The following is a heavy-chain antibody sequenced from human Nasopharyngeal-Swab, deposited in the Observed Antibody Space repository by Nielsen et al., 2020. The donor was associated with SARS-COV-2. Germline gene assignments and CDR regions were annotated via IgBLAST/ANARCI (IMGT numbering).Heavy chain of an antibody. Sequence: GESLKISCAASGFTFNYFAMTWVRQAPGKGLEWVASIGGAGAHIYYADYVKGRFTISRDNAKNTLYLQMNSLRAEDTAVYYCAKDGYSGYGYYFDYWGQGTLATVSS. CDR1: GFTFNYFA. CDR2: IGGAGAHI. CDR3: AKDGYSGYGYYFDY. J-gene: IGHJ4*02. D-gene: IGHD5-12*01. V-gene: IGHV3-23*01.